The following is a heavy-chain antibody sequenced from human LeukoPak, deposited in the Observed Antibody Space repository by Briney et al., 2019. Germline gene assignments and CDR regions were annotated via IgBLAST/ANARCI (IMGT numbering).Heavy chain of an antibody. CDR2: IYYSGST. D-gene: IGHD7-27*01. CDR3: ATNSKALVVPTGGAFDI. V-gene: IGHV4-39*07. Sequence: SETLSLTCTVSGGSISSSSYYLGWIRQPPGKGLEWIVSIYYSGSTYYNPSLKSRVTISIDTSKNQFSLKLSSVTAADTAVYYCATNSKALVVPTGGAFDIWGQGTMVTVSS. J-gene: IGHJ3*02. CDR1: GGSISSSSYY.